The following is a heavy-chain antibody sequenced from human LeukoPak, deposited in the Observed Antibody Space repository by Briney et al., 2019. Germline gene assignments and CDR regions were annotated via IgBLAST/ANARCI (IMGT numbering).Heavy chain of an antibody. CDR2: ISSSGSTI. D-gene: IGHD2-15*01. Sequence: PGGSLRLSCAASGFTFSDYYMSWIRQAPGKGLEWVSYISSSGSTIYYADSVKGRFPISRDNAKNSLYLQMNSLRAEDTAVYYCARWVRYCSGGSCQYYFDYWGQGTLVTVSS. CDR3: ARWVRYCSGGSCQYYFDY. V-gene: IGHV3-11*01. CDR1: GFTFSDYY. J-gene: IGHJ4*02.